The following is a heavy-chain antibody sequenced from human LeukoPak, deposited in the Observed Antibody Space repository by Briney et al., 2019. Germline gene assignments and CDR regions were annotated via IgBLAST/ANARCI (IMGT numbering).Heavy chain of an antibody. J-gene: IGHJ6*03. D-gene: IGHD6-13*01. Sequence: SETLSLTCTVSGGSISSYYWSWIRQPPGKGLEWIGYIHYSGSTNYNPSLRSRVTISVDTSKNQFSLKLSSVTAADTAVYYCARTTEAHSWLTRYYSYYMDVWGKGTTVTVSS. CDR1: GGSISSYY. V-gene: IGHV4-59*12. CDR2: IHYSGST. CDR3: ARTTEAHSWLTRYYSYYMDV.